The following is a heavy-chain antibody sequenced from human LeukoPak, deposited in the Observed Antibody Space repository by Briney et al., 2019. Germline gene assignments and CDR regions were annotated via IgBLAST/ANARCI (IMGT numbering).Heavy chain of an antibody. CDR1: GYTFTGYY. CDR3: AGGGSDYGDYVGYYMDV. J-gene: IGHJ6*03. V-gene: IGHV1-2*02. Sequence: ASVKVSCKASGYTFTGYYMHWVRQAPGQGLEWMGWINPNSGGTNYAQKFQGRVTMTRDTSISTAYMELSRLRSDDTAVYYCAGGGSDYGDYVGYYMDVWGKGTTVTVSS. CDR2: INPNSGGT. D-gene: IGHD4-17*01.